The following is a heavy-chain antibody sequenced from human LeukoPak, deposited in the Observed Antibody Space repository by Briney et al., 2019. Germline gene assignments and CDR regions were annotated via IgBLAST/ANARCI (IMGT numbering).Heavy chain of an antibody. D-gene: IGHD3-16*01. J-gene: IGHJ2*01. V-gene: IGHV1-2*02. CDR2: INLNTGGT. CDR1: GYTFTSYY. CDR3: GSVRGILSYFDL. Sequence: GASVKVSCKASGYTFTSYYIHWVRQAPGQGPEWMGWINLNTGGTNYAQKFDGRFSMTRDTSINTAFMELSGLTFDDTAVYYCGSVRGILSYFDLWGRGTLVTVSS.